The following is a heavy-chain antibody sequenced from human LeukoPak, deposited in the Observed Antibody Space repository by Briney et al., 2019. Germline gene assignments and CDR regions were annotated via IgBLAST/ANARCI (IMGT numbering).Heavy chain of an antibody. Sequence: GGSLRLSCAASGFTFSSYAMHWVRQAPGKGLEWVSAISGSGGSTYYADSVKGRFTISRDNSKNTLYLQMNSLRAEDTAVYYCAKDTSAAMAYFDYWGQGTLVTVSS. CDR2: ISGSGGST. J-gene: IGHJ4*02. V-gene: IGHV3-23*01. CDR1: GFTFSSYA. D-gene: IGHD5-18*01. CDR3: AKDTSAAMAYFDY.